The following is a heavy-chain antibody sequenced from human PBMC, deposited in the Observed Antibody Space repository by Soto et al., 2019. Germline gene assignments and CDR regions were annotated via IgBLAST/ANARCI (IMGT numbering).Heavy chain of an antibody. J-gene: IGHJ2*01. Sequence: QVQLQESGPGLVKPSQTLSLTCTVSGGSISGGVYYWSWIRQPPGKGLEWIGYIFDSGSTYYNPSLKRRFTISVDTSKNQFSLRLSSVTAADTAVYYWAREIIPLTTDWYFDLWGRGTLVTVSS. CDR3: AREIIPLTTDWYFDL. V-gene: IGHV4-30-4*01. D-gene: IGHD4-17*01. CDR2: IFDSGST. CDR1: GGSISGGVYY.